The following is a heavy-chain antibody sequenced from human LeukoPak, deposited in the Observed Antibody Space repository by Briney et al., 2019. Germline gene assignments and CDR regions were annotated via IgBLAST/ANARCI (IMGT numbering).Heavy chain of an antibody. CDR3: ARQRAGYDFWSGHYGNFDY. Sequence: GESLQISCKGSGSIFTSYWIGWVRPLPGKGLEWMEIIYPGDSDTKYSPSFQGQVTISADKSISTAYLQWSSLKASDTAMYYCARQRAGYDFWSGHYGNFDYWGQGTLVTVSS. CDR1: GSIFTSYW. CDR2: IYPGDSDT. D-gene: IGHD3-3*01. V-gene: IGHV5-51*01. J-gene: IGHJ4*02.